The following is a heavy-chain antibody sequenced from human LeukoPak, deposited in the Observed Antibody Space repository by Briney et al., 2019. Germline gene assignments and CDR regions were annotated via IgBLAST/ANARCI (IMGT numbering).Heavy chain of an antibody. V-gene: IGHV1-24*01. Sequence: ASVKVSCKVSGYTLTELSMHWVRQAPGKGLEWMGGFDPEDGETIYAQRFQGRVTMTEDTSTDTAYMELSSLRSEDTAVYYCATDCAPYYDSSGDAFDIWGQGTMVTVSS. CDR1: GYTLTELS. D-gene: IGHD3-22*01. J-gene: IGHJ3*02. CDR2: FDPEDGET. CDR3: ATDCAPYYDSSGDAFDI.